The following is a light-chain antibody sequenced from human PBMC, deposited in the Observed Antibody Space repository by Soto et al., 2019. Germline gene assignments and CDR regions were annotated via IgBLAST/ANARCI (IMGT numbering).Light chain of an antibody. Sequence: ETVLTQSPATLSLPPGERATLSCRASQSISSYLAWYQQKPGQAPRLLIYDASNRATGIPARFSGSGSGTDFTLTISSLEPEDFAVYYCQQRSNWPPITFGRGTRLEI. J-gene: IGKJ5*01. CDR3: QQRSNWPPIT. CDR2: DAS. CDR1: QSISSY. V-gene: IGKV3-11*01.